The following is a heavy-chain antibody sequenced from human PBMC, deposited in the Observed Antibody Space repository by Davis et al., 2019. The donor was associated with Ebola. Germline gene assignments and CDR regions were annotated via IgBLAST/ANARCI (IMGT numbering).Heavy chain of an antibody. CDR1: GYTFTSYY. Sequence: ASVKVSCKASGYTFTSYYMHWVRQAPGQGLEWMGIINPSGGSTSYAQKFQGRVTMTRDTSTSTAYMELSSLRSEDTAVYYCARAVLRYFDWLPKAPDAFDIWGQGTMVTVSS. J-gene: IGHJ3*02. V-gene: IGHV1-46*01. CDR2: INPSGGST. D-gene: IGHD3-9*01. CDR3: ARAVLRYFDWLPKAPDAFDI.